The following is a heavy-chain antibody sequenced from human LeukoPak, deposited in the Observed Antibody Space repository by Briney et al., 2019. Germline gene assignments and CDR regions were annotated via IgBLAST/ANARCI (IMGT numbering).Heavy chain of an antibody. CDR2: IYYSGST. Sequence: SETLSLTCTVSGGSISSYYWSWIRQPPGKGLEWIGYIYYSGSTNYNPSLKSRVTISVDTSKNQFSLKLSSVTVADTAVYYCARDTLTYYYDSSGYEVYYYYGMDVWGQGTTVTVSS. V-gene: IGHV4-59*01. J-gene: IGHJ6*02. CDR3: ARDTLTYYYDSSGYEVYYYYGMDV. CDR1: GGSISSYY. D-gene: IGHD3-22*01.